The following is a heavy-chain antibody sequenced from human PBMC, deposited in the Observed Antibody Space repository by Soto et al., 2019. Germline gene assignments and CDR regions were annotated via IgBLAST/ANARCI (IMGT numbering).Heavy chain of an antibody. J-gene: IGHJ5*02. Sequence: GGSLRLCCGASGFTFRSFTMNGVRQAPGKGLEWVSTISSNSAYIYYTDALRGRFTISRDNAKNSLHLQMNSLRAEDTAVYYCTRDASRDSSARGWFDPWGPGTLVTVSS. CDR1: GFTFRSFT. V-gene: IGHV3-21*01. D-gene: IGHD6-13*01. CDR3: TRDASRDSSARGWFDP. CDR2: ISSNSAYI.